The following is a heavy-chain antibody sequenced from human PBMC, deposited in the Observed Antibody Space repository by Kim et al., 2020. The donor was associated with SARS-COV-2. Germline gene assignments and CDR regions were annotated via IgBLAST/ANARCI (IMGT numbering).Heavy chain of an antibody. CDR2: ISGSGGNT. CDR1: GFTFSNYG. D-gene: IGHD6-19*01. CDR3: AMRITPCGSSGCMVFNS. V-gene: IGHV3-23*01. J-gene: IGHJ4*02. Sequence: GGSLRLSCAASGFTFSNYGMAWVRQAPGKGLEWVSLISGSGGNTYYADSVKCRFTISRDNSNNILYQQMNSMTPEHTALYYCAMRITPCGSSGCMVFNSWGQGTLVTVSS.